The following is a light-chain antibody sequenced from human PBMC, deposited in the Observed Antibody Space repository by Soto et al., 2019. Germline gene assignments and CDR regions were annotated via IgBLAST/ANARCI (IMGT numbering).Light chain of an antibody. Sequence: ESVLTQSPGTLSLSPGERATLSCRASQSVSSDDLAWYQQKPGQAPRLLIYGTSSRATGIPDRFSGSGSATEFTLTISRLEPEDFAVYYCHEYGGSPPVTFGQGTKLEIK. CDR3: HEYGGSPPVT. J-gene: IGKJ2*01. CDR2: GTS. CDR1: QSVSSDD. V-gene: IGKV3-20*01.